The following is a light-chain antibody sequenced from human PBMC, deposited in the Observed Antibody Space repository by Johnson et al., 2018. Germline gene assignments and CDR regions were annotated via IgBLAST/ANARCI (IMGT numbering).Light chain of an antibody. CDR1: SSNIGNNY. J-gene: IGLJ1*01. CDR2: ENN. Sequence: QSVLTQPPSVSAAPGQKVTISCSGSSSNIGNNYVSWYQQLPGTAPKLLIYENNKRPAGIPDRFSGSKSGTSATLGITGLQTGDEADYYCGTWDSNLSAGNVFGTGTKVTFL. CDR3: GTWDSNLSAGNV. V-gene: IGLV1-51*02.